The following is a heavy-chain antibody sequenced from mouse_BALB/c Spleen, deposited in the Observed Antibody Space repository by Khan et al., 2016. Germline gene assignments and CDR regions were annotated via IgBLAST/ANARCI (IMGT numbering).Heavy chain of an antibody. J-gene: IGHJ3*01. CDR2: IWGGGTP. CDR1: GFSLTPYA. V-gene: IGHV2-5-1*01. D-gene: IGHD2-13*01. CDR3: AKVDYVDSDGAWFAY. Sequence: QVQLKQSGPSLVQPSQSLSINCIVSGFSLTPYAVHWVRQSPGKGLAWLGVIWGGGTPDYNAAFMSRLSITKDTSQSQVFFKMNSLQSDDTAIYYCAKVDYVDSDGAWFAYWGQGSLVTVST.